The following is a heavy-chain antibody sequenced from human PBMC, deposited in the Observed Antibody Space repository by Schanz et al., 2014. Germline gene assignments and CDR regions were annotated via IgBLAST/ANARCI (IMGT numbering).Heavy chain of an antibody. J-gene: IGHJ4*02. Sequence: EVQLLESGGGLIQPGGSLRLSCAASGFIFGSSVMAWVRQAPGKGLEWVSGITGASDHIDYAESVKGRFTISRDNSKNTLYLQMDSLRAEDTAVYYCAKYRGYYRVSGSYRELEYWGQGTLVTASS. V-gene: IGHV3-23*01. CDR2: ITGASDHI. CDR3: AKYRGYYRVSGSYRELEY. D-gene: IGHD3-10*01. CDR1: GFIFGSSV.